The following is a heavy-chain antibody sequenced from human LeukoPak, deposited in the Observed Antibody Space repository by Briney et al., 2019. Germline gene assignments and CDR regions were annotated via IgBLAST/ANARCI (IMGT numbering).Heavy chain of an antibody. D-gene: IGHD3-16*02. Sequence: GGSLRLSCAVSGFTFSNHWMSWVRPAPGKGLEWVVNIKEDGSEKDYVESVKGRFTISRDNAKNSLYLQMNSLRAEDTAVYYCARESSWDVYVWGSYRYHSYYFDYWGQGTLVTVSS. V-gene: IGHV3-7*03. J-gene: IGHJ4*02. CDR2: IKEDGSEK. CDR3: ARESSWDVYVWGSYRYHSYYFDY. CDR1: GFTFSNHW.